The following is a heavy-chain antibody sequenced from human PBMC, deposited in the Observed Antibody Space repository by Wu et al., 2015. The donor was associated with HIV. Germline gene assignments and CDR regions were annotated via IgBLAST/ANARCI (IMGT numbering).Heavy chain of an antibody. CDR3: ARDHYYDNSXYPLDY. CDR1: GYKFTSYG. D-gene: IGHD3-22*01. V-gene: IGHV1-18*01. J-gene: IGHJ4*02. CDR2: ISAYNGNT. Sequence: QVQLVQSGAEVKKPGASVKVSCKASGYKFTSYGISWVRQAPGQGLEWMGWISAYNGNTNYAQKVQGRVTMTTDTSTNTAYMEVRSLRSDDTAVYYCARDHYYDNSXYPLDYVGPGSAGHRLL.